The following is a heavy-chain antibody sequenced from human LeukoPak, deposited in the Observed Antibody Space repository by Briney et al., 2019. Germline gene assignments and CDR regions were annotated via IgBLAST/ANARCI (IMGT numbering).Heavy chain of an antibody. CDR3: AKRIYDFWSGYYRRAENHFDY. D-gene: IGHD3-3*01. V-gene: IGHV3-23*01. CDR1: GFTFSSDA. CDR2: ISGSGGST. Sequence: GGSLRLSCAASGFTFSSDAMSWVRQAPGKGLEWVSAISGSGGSTYYAGSAKGRFTISRDNSKNTLYLQMNRLRAEDTAVYYCAKRIYDFWSGYYRRAENHFDYWGQGTLVTVSS. J-gene: IGHJ4*02.